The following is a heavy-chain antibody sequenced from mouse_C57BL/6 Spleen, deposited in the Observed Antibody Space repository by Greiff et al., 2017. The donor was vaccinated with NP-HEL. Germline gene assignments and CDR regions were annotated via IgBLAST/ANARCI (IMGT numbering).Heavy chain of an antibody. CDR3: AREGGYYEGFY. V-gene: IGHV1-76*01. Sequence: VHLVESGAELVRPGASVKLSCKASGYTFTDYYINWVKQRPGQGLEWIARIYPGSGNTYYNEKFKGKATLTAEKSSSTAYMQLSSLTSEDSAVYFCAREGGYYEGFYWGQGTTLTVSS. J-gene: IGHJ2*01. CDR2: IYPGSGNT. D-gene: IGHD2-3*01. CDR1: GYTFTDYY.